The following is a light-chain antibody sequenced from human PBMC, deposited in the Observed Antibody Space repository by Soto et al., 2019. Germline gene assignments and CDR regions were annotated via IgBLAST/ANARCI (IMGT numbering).Light chain of an antibody. CDR3: QQYSSWPRT. V-gene: IGKV3-15*01. J-gene: IGKJ1*01. CDR2: AAS. Sequence: EIVMTQSAANLSVSPGERATLSCRASQSVSSNLAWYQQKPGQAPRLLIYAASTRATGIPARFSGSGSGTEFTLTISSLQSEDFATYYCQQYSSWPRTFGRGTKVEIK. CDR1: QSVSSN.